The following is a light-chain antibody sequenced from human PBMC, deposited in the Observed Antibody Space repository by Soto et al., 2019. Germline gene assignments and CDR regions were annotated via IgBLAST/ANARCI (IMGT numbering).Light chain of an antibody. J-gene: IGKJ4*01. CDR3: QQYNTYPLT. Sequence: DIQMTQSPSALSASVGDRVTITCRASQSISTWLAWYQQKPGKAPKLLIYKSSSLEGGVPSRFSCSGAGTEFNITISSLQPDDFVTYYCQQYNTYPLTFGGGTTVDTK. CDR1: QSISTW. CDR2: KSS. V-gene: IGKV1-5*03.